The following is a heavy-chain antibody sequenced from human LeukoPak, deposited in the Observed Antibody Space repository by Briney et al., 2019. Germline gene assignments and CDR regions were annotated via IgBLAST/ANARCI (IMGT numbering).Heavy chain of an antibody. J-gene: IGHJ4*02. CDR1: GGTFSNYA. V-gene: IGHV1-69*01. CDR2: IIPLFDTP. D-gene: IGHD6-6*01. Sequence: SVKVSCKASGGTFSNYAINWVRQAPGQGLEWMGGIIPLFDTPNHAQKFQGRVTITADESTSTAYMELSSLTSEDTAVYYCARAPHMYDISSPFDYWGQGTLVTVTS. CDR3: ARAPHMYDISSPFDY.